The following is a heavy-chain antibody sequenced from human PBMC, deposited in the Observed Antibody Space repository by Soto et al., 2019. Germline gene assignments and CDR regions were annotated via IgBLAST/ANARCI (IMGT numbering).Heavy chain of an antibody. J-gene: IGHJ3*02. CDR3: ARESDSGSYHAFDI. D-gene: IGHD1-26*01. Sequence: SETLSLTCTVSGGSISSGGYYWSWIRQHPGKGLEWIGYIYYSGSTYYNPSLKSRVTISVDTSKNQFSLKLSSVTAADTAVYYCARESDSGSYHAFDIWGQGTMVTVSS. CDR2: IYYSGST. V-gene: IGHV4-31*03. CDR1: GGSISSGGYY.